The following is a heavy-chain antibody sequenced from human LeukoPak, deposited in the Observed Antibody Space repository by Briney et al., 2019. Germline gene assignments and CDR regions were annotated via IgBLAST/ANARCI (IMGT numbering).Heavy chain of an antibody. D-gene: IGHD3-22*01. CDR3: ARGRYYHDTSGYYSLDY. CDR2: ISWNSNSI. V-gene: IGHV3-9*03. J-gene: IGHJ4*02. CDR1: GFTFDDYA. Sequence: GGSLRLSCAASGFTFDDYAMHWVRQAPGKGREWVSSISWNSNSIDYADSVKGRFTISRDSAKNPLYLQLNSLRAEDMALYYCARGRYYHDTSGYYSLDYWGQGTLVTVSS.